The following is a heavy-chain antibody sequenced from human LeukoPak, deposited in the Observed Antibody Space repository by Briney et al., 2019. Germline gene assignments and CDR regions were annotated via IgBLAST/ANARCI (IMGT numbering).Heavy chain of an antibody. J-gene: IGHJ6*02. CDR3: ARELGSYEGGYYGMDV. CDR1: GFTFSTRW. D-gene: IGHD1-26*01. CDR2: INEDGSEK. Sequence: GGSLRLSCAASGFTFSTRWMSWVRQAPGKGLEWVANINEDGSEKNYVESLEGRFTISRDNAKNSLYLQMNSLRAEDTALYYCARELGSYEGGYYGMDVWGQGTTVTVSS. V-gene: IGHV3-7*01.